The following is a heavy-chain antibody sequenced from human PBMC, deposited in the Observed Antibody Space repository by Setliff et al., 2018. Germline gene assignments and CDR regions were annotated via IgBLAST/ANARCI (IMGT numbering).Heavy chain of an antibody. CDR2: IRYDGSNK. J-gene: IGHJ3*02. Sequence: GGSLRLSCAASGLILNTYGMHWVRQAPGKGLEWVAFIRYDGSNKYYADSVKGRFTISRDNSKNTLYLQMNSLRAEDTAVYYCANSMPNYYDSSGYYSGSLSDAFDIWGQGTMVTVSS. D-gene: IGHD3-22*01. CDR3: ANSMPNYYDSSGYYSGSLSDAFDI. CDR1: GLILNTYG. V-gene: IGHV3-30*02.